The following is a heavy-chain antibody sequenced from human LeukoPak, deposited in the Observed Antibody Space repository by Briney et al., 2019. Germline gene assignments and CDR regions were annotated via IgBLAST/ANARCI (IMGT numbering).Heavy chain of an antibody. CDR1: GYTFTSYA. CDR2: INAGNANT. Sequence: GASVKVSCKASGYTFTSYAMHWVRQAPGQRLEWMGWINAGNANTKYSQEFQGRVTITRDTSASTAYMGLRSLRSEDMAVYYCARGANWGFRYFDYWGQGTLVTVSS. V-gene: IGHV1-3*03. D-gene: IGHD7-27*01. CDR3: ARGANWGFRYFDY. J-gene: IGHJ4*02.